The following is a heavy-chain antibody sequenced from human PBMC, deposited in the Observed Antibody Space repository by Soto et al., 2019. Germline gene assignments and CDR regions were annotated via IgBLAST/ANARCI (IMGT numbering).Heavy chain of an antibody. D-gene: IGHD2-15*01. CDR3: AKGRRVVAAIVVDAFDI. V-gene: IGHV3-9*01. J-gene: IGHJ3*02. Sequence: SLRLSCAASGFTFDDYAMHWVRQAPGKGLEWVSGISWNSGSIGYADSVKGRFTISRDNAKNSLYLQMNSLRAEDTALYYCAKGRRVVAAIVVDAFDIWGQGTMVTVSS. CDR2: ISWNSGSI. CDR1: GFTFDDYA.